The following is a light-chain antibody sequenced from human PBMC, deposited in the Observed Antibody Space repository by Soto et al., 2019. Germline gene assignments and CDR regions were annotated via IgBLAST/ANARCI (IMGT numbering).Light chain of an antibody. CDR1: QYVGSR. J-gene: IGKJ5*01. V-gene: IGKV3-11*01. Sequence: EIVLTQSPATLSSSPGETAILSCRASQYVGSRLAWYQHKPGQAPRLLIYYMSKRATGIPARFSGSVSGTDFTLTITRLEPEDFAVFYCQQHGSSEIIFGQGTRLEIK. CDR3: QQHGSSEII. CDR2: YMS.